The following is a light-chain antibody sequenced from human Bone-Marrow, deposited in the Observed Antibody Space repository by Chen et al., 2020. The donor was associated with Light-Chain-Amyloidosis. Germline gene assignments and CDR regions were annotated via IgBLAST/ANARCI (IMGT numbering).Light chain of an antibody. Sequence: QSALTQPASVSGSPEQSITISCAGTSDDIGDYNYVSWYQQHPGKVPKLLIYDVANRPSGVSDRFSGSKSGSTASLTISGLRAEDEAHYYCSSYTPGNSLVFGGGTKVTVL. J-gene: IGLJ2*01. CDR1: SDDIGDYNY. CDR3: SSYTPGNSLV. V-gene: IGLV2-14*03. CDR2: DVA.